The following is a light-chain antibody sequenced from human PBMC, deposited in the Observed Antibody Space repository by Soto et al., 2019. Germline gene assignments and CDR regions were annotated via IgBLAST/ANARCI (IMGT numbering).Light chain of an antibody. CDR3: QQYGSSPIFT. CDR1: QSVSSSY. V-gene: IGKV3-20*01. Sequence: SVLTQSPGTLSLSPGERATLSCRASQSVSSSYLAWYQQKPGQAPRLLIYGTSGRATGIPDRFSGSGSGTDFTLTISRLEPEDFAVYYCQQYGSSPIFTFGPGTKVDIK. CDR2: GTS. J-gene: IGKJ3*01.